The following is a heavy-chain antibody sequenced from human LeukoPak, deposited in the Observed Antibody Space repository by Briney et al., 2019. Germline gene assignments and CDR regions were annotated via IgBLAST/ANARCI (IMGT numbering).Heavy chain of an antibody. CDR2: ISYDGSNK. J-gene: IGHJ4*02. V-gene: IGHV3-30*18. CDR3: AKSSYYDSSGFDY. CDR1: GFTFSSYG. D-gene: IGHD3-22*01. Sequence: GALRLSCAASGFTFSSYGMHWVRQAPGKGLEWVAVISYDGSNKYYADSVKGRFTISRDNSKNTLYLQMNSLRAEDTAVYYCAKSSYYDSSGFDYWGQGTLVTVSS.